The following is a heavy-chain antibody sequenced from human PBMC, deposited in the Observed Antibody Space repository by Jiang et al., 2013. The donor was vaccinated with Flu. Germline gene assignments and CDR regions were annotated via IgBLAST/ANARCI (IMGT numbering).Heavy chain of an antibody. CDR2: VSDSGSI. D-gene: IGHD3-22*01. Sequence: KPSETLSLTCAVYGGSFSGYYWSWIRQPPGKGLEWIGEVSDSGSINYNPSLESRGSISVDTSKNQFSLKLISVTAADTAVYYCANTQNYFDSAGYYSWGQGTLVTVSS. V-gene: IGHV4-34*01. J-gene: IGHJ4*02. CDR1: GGSFSGYY. CDR3: ANTQNYFDSAGYYS.